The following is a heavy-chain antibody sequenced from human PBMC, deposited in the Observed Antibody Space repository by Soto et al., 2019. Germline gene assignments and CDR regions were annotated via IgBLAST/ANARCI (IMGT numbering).Heavy chain of an antibody. V-gene: IGHV4-31*03. D-gene: IGHD4-17*01. Sequence: QVQLQESGPGLVKPSQTLSLTCTVSGGSVSSSVYYWSWIRQHPGKGLEWIGYIYYTGSTYYNPSLKSRVTISVDTSKNQFSLKLISVTAADTAVYYCARVPISTVTTGDNWGQGTLVTVSS. CDR2: IYYTGST. CDR3: ARVPISTVTTGDN. J-gene: IGHJ4*02. CDR1: GGSVSSSVYY.